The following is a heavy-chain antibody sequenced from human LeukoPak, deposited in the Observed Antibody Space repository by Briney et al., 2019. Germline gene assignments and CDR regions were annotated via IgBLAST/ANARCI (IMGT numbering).Heavy chain of an antibody. CDR2: INHSGST. CDR3: ARDGSYGPFDY. V-gene: IGHV4-34*01. CDR1: GGSFSDYY. Sequence: KPSETLSLTCAVYGGSFSDYYWSWIRQPPGKGLEWIGEINHSGSTNYNPSLKSRVTISVDTSKNQFSLKLSSVTAADTAVYYCARDGSYGPFDYWGQGTLVTVSS. J-gene: IGHJ4*02. D-gene: IGHD5-18*01.